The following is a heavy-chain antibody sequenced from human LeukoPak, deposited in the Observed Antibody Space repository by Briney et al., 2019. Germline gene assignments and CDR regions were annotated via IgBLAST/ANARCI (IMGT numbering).Heavy chain of an antibody. V-gene: IGHV1-18*01. CDR3: ARDEARYSSGYYPDWFGP. D-gene: IGHD3-22*01. CDR2: ISGYNGNT. Sequence: GASVKVSCKASGYTFTSYGISWVRQAPGQGLEWMGWISGYNGNTHYAHNLQGRVTMTTDTSTSTAYMELRSLRSDDTAVYYCARDEARYSSGYYPDWFGPWGQGTLVTVSS. J-gene: IGHJ5*02. CDR1: GYTFTSYG.